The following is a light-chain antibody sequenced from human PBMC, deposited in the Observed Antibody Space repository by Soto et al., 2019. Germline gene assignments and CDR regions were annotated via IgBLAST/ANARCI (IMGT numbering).Light chain of an antibody. V-gene: IGLV2-14*01. Sequence: QSALTQPASVSGSPGQSITISCTGTSSYIGGYDYVSWYQQYPGKPPKLIIYEVSTRPSGISVRFSGSKSGSAASLTGSGLQAEDEADYYCSSYRGRSHWVFGGGTKVTVL. CDR2: EVS. CDR3: SSYRGRSHWV. CDR1: SSYIGGYDY. J-gene: IGLJ3*02.